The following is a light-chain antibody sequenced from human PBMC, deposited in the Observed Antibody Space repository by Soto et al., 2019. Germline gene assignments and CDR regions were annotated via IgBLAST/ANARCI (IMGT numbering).Light chain of an antibody. V-gene: IGKV1-33*01. Sequence: DIQMTQSPSSLSASVGDRVTITCQASQDISDYLNWYQQKPGKAPKLLIYDASNLKTGVPSRFSGSGSGTDFILTISSLQPEDISTYFCQQYDHLPLTFGGGTKVEIK. J-gene: IGKJ4*01. CDR3: QQYDHLPLT. CDR2: DAS. CDR1: QDISDY.